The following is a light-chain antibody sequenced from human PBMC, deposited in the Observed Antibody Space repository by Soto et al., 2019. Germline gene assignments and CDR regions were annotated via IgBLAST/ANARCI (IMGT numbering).Light chain of an antibody. J-gene: IGLJ1*01. Sequence: QSVLTQPPSASGTPGQRVTISCSGSSSNIGSNNVNWYQHLPGTTPKLLIYSNNQRPSGVPDRFSGSKSGNTASLTVSGLQAEDEADYYCSSYAGSSNVFGTGTKLTVL. CDR1: SSNIGSNN. CDR3: SSYAGSSNV. V-gene: IGLV1-44*01. CDR2: SNN.